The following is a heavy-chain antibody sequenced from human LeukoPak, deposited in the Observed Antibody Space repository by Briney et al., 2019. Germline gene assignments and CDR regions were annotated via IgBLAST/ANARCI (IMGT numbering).Heavy chain of an antibody. J-gene: IGHJ4*02. V-gene: IGHV3-48*04. CDR1: GFTFSSYS. CDR3: ARKGGPYYDFWSGYFDY. CDR2: ISSSSSTI. Sequence: PGGSLRLSCAASGFTFSSYSMNWVRQAPGKGLEWVSYISSSSSTIYYADSVKGRFTISRDNAKNSLYLQMNSLRAEDTAVYYCARKGGPYYDFWSGYFDYWGQGTLVTVSS. D-gene: IGHD3-3*01.